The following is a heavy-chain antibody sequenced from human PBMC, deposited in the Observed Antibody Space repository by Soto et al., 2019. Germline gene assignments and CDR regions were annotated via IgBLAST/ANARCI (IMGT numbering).Heavy chain of an antibody. D-gene: IGHD3-3*01. CDR3: ARGTYDFWSGYYISGWFDP. Sequence: QVQLVQSGAEVKKPGSSVKVSCKAPGGTFSSYAISWVRQAPGQGLEWMGGIIPIFGTANYAQKFQGRVTITADESTITAYMELSSLRSEDTAVYYCARGTYDFWSGYYISGWFDPWGQGTLVTVSS. J-gene: IGHJ5*02. V-gene: IGHV1-69*01. CDR1: GGTFSSYA. CDR2: IIPIFGTA.